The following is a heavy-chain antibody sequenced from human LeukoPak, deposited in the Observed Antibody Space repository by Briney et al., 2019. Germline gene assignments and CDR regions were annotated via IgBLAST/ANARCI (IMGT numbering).Heavy chain of an antibody. CDR1: GGSISSYY. D-gene: IGHD2-15*01. V-gene: IGHV4-59*08. CDR2: IYYSGST. Sequence: TPSETLSLTCTVSGGSISSYYWSWIRQPPGKGLEWIGYIYYSGSTNYNPSLKSRVTISVDTSKNQFSLKLSSVTAADTAVYYCAALLKGVVVPDGWGQGTLVTVSS. J-gene: IGHJ4*02. CDR3: AALLKGVVVPDG.